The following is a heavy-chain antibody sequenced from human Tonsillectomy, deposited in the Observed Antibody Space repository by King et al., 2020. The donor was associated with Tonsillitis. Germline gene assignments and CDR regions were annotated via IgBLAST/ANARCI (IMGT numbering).Heavy chain of an antibody. CDR2: INPSGGST. Sequence: QLVQSGAEVKKPGDSVKVSCKASGYTFTSYYMHWVRQAPGQGLEWMGIINPSGGSTSYAQKFQGRVTTTRDTSTSTVYMELSSLRSEDTAVYYCASGGGGGEVRPDDYGMDVWGQGTTVTVSS. J-gene: IGHJ6*02. CDR1: GYTFTSYY. D-gene: IGHD3-16*01. V-gene: IGHV1-46*01. CDR3: ASGGGGGEVRPDDYGMDV.